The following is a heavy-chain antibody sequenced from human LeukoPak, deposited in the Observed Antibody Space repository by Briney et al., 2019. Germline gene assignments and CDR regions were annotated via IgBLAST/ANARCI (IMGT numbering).Heavy chain of an antibody. CDR2: ISSSSSYI. D-gene: IGHD2-21*02. CDR1: GFTFSSYR. V-gene: IGHV3-21*01. Sequence: GGSLRLSCAASGFTFSSYRMNWVRQAPGKGLEWVSSISSSSSYIYYADSVKGRFTISRDNAKNSLYLQMNSLRAEDTAVYYCARDRDGGFDYWGQGTLVTVSS. J-gene: IGHJ4*02. CDR3: ARDRDGGFDY.